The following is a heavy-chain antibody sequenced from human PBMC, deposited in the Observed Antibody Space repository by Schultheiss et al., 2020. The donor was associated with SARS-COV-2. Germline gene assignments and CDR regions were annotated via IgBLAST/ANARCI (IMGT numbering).Heavy chain of an antibody. CDR2: INHSGST. CDR3: ARQGYCSSTSCYTAYYYYYMDV. Sequence: SETLSLTCTVSGGSISSGGYYWSWIRQHPGKGLEWIGEINHSGSTNYNPSLKSRVTISVDTSKNQFSLKLSSVTAADTAVYYCARQGYCSSTSCYTAYYYYYMDVWGKGTTVTVSS. V-gene: IGHV4-61*08. CDR1: GGSISSGGYY. D-gene: IGHD2-2*02. J-gene: IGHJ6*03.